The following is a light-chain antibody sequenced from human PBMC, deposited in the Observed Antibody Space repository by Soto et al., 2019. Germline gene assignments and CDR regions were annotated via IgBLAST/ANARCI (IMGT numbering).Light chain of an antibody. CDR3: QQRSNRPT. CDR1: QSVSSY. CDR2: DAS. Sequence: EIVLTQSPATLSLSPGERATLSCRASQSVSSYLAWYQQKPGQAPRLLIYDASNRATGIPARFSGSGSGTDFTLTISSLEAEDFAVYYCQQRSNRPTFGGGTKVEIK. V-gene: IGKV3-11*01. J-gene: IGKJ4*01.